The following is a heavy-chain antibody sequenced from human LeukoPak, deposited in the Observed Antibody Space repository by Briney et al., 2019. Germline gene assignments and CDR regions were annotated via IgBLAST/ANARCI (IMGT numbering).Heavy chain of an antibody. Sequence: PSETLSLTCTVSGGSISTSDYLWAWVRQPPGKGLEWIGDFYCNGVTYYNGVTSYSPSLRSRVTISVDTSKNHFSLDLTSVTAADTAVYYCVRRNYLSSRIDPWGQGTLVTVSS. CDR3: VRRNYLSSRIDP. J-gene: IGHJ5*02. CDR2: FYCNGVT. D-gene: IGHD3-16*01. V-gene: IGHV4-61*05. CDR1: GGSISTSDYL.